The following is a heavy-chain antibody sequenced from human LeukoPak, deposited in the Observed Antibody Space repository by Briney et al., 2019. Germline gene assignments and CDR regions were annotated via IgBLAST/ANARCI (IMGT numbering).Heavy chain of an antibody. Sequence: PSETLSLTCTVSGGSISSSSYYWGWIRQPPGKGLEWIGSIYYSGSTYYNPSLKSRVTISVDTSKNQFSLKLSSVTAADTAVYYCAREVYSSPVDYYYYMDVWGKGTTVTVSS. CDR2: IYYSGST. D-gene: IGHD3-22*01. J-gene: IGHJ6*03. CDR3: AREVYSSPVDYYYYMDV. CDR1: GGSISSSSYY. V-gene: IGHV4-39*07.